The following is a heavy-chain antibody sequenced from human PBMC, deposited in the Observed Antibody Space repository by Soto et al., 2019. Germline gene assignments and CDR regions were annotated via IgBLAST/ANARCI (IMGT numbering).Heavy chain of an antibody. V-gene: IGHV3-7*05. CDR2: IKQDGSEK. CDR3: ARVDCSGGSCYFFSYYYYGMDV. J-gene: IGHJ6*02. D-gene: IGHD2-15*01. CDR1: GFTFSSYW. Sequence: GGSLRLSCAASGFTFSSYWMNWVRQAPGKGLEWVANIKQDGSEKYYVDSVKGRFTISRDNAKNSLYLQMNSLRAEDTAVYYCARVDCSGGSCYFFSYYYYGMDVWGQGTTVTVSS.